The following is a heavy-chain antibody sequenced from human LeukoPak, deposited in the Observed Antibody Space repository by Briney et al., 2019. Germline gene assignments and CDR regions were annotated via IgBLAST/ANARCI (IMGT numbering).Heavy chain of an antibody. J-gene: IGHJ5*02. D-gene: IGHD3-22*01. CDR2: IYYSGST. CDR3: ARQGINYYDSNNWFDP. Sequence: SETLSLTCAVSGGSISSSSYYWGWIRQPPGKGLEWIGSIYYSGSTYYNPSLKSRVTISVDTSKNQFSLKLSSVTAADTAVYYCARQGINYYDSNNWFDPWGQGTLVTVSS. V-gene: IGHV4-39*01. CDR1: GGSISSSSYY.